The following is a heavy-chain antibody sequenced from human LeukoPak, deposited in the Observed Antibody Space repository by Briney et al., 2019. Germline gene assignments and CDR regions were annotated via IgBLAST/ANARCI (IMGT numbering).Heavy chain of an antibody. D-gene: IGHD3-16*01. V-gene: IGHV4-4*08. CDR2: VSKSGST. CDR3: ARDDYGVFDAFDV. J-gene: IGHJ3*01. CDR1: GGSISSRF. Sequence: SETLSLTCTVSGGSISSRFWTWIRQAPGKGLEWLGYVSKSGSTNYNPSLQSRITISVDTSKNQFFLKLTSVTAADTAVYFCARDDYGVFDAFDVWGQGTVVTVSS.